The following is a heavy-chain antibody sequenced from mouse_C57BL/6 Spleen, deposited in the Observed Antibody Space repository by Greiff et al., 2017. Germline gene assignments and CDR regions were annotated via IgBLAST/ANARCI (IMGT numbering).Heavy chain of an antibody. V-gene: IGHV14-1*01. Sequence: VQLQQSGAELVRPGASVKLSCTASGFNIKDYYMHWVKQRPEQGLEWIGRIDPEDGDTEYAPKFQGKATMTADTSSNTAYLQLSSLTSEDTAVYYCTTGGQLRLPYYFDYWGQGTTLTVSS. CDR2: IDPEDGDT. CDR3: TTGGQLRLPYYFDY. D-gene: IGHD3-2*02. CDR1: GFNIKDYY. J-gene: IGHJ2*01.